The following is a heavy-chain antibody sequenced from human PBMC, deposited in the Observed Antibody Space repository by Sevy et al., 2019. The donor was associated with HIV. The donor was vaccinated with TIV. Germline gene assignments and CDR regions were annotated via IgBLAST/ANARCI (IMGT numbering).Heavy chain of an antibody. CDR1: GYTFTGYY. J-gene: IGHJ6*02. D-gene: IGHD2-2*01. Sequence: ASVKVSCKASGYTFTGYYMHWVRQAPGQGLEWMGWINPNSGGTNYAQKFQGTVTMTRDTSISTAYMELSRLRPDDTAVYYCARDGNWVVSCYESNYYYYGMDVWGQGTTVTVSS. CDR3: ARDGNWVVSCYESNYYYYGMDV. CDR2: INPNSGGT. V-gene: IGHV1-2*02.